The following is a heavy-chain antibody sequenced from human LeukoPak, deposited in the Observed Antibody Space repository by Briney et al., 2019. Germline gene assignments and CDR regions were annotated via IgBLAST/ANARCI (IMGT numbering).Heavy chain of an antibody. CDR3: ARWYCNSLNCYYDY. V-gene: IGHV3-53*01. D-gene: IGHD2/OR15-2a*01. CDR2: MYSDGSI. Sequence: PGGSLRLSCAAAGVTVSSNYMSWVRQVLGRGLEWVSMMYSDGSIHYLDSVKGRFTISRDNSKNTLYLQMNSLRVEDTAVYYCARWYCNSLNCYYDYWGQGTLVTVSS. CDR1: GVTVSSNY. J-gene: IGHJ4*02.